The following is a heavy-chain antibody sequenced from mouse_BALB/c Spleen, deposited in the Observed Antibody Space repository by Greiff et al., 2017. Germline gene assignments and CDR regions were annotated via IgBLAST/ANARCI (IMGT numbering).Heavy chain of an antibody. J-gene: IGHJ1*01. CDR3: AGGYYGYDVEYFDV. Sequence: QVQLKQSGPELVKPGASVKISCKASGYSFTSYYIHWVKQRPGQGLEWIGWIFPGSGNTKYNEKFKGKATLTADTSSSTAYMQLSSLTSEDSAVYFCAGGYYGYDVEYFDVWGAGTTVTVSS. CDR1: GYSFTSYY. V-gene: IGHV1-66*01. D-gene: IGHD2-2*01. CDR2: IFPGSGNT.